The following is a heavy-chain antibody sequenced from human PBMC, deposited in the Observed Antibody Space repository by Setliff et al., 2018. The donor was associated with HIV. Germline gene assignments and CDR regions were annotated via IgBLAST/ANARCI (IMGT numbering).Heavy chain of an antibody. CDR3: ARSGYTSGFYWVFGAFGV. Sequence: PSETLSLTCTVSGGSMSNYYWSWIRQPPGKRLEWIASIQYSDSSHYNPSLQSRVTISVDTPTKQFSLYLSSVNETDTAVYYCARSGYTSGFYWVFGAFGVWGQGKLVTVSS. J-gene: IGHJ3*01. CDR2: IQYSDSS. D-gene: IGHD3-22*01. CDR1: GGSMSNYY. V-gene: IGHV4-59*01.